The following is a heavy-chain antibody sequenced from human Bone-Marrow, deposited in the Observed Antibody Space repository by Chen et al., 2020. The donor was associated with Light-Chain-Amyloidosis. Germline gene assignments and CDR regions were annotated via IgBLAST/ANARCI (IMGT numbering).Heavy chain of an antibody. D-gene: IGHD4-17*01. CDR2: IYYSGNT. V-gene: IGHV4-39*07. CDR1: GGSIMSSSNF. CDR3: ARVVPPNYGANFNS. J-gene: IGHJ4*02. Sequence: QLQLQESGPRLVKYSGTLSLTCTVSGGSIMSSSNFWGWLRQAPGKGLEWLGSIYYSGNTYMNSSLKTRVAMSVDTSNNQFSLRLNSVTAADTAVYFCARVVPPNYGANFNSWGQGTLVIVSS.